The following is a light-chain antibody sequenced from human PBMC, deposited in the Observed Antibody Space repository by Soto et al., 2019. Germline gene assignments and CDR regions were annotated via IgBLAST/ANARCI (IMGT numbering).Light chain of an antibody. V-gene: IGLV2-14*01. J-gene: IGLJ2*01. CDR1: SSDVGTYDY. CDR3: SSYTSSSTLL. Sequence: QSALTQPASVSGSPGQSITISCTGTSSDVGTYDYVSWYQQHPGKAPQLMIYDVSNRPSGVSNRFSGSKSGNTASLTISGLQAEDAADYYCSSYTSSSTLLFGGGTKLTVL. CDR2: DVS.